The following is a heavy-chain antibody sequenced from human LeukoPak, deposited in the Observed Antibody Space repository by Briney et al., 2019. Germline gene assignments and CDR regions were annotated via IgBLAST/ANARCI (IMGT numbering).Heavy chain of an antibody. J-gene: IGHJ4*02. V-gene: IGHV4-34*01. D-gene: IGHD3-22*01. CDR1: GGSFSGYY. CDR3: ARVGGLYDSSGYSDY. CDR2: INHSGST. Sequence: PSETLSLTCAAYGGSFSGYYWSWIRQPPGKGLEWIGEINHSGSTNYNPSLKSRVTISVDTSKNQFSLKLSSVTAADTAVYYCARVGGLYDSSGYSDYWGQGTLVTVSS.